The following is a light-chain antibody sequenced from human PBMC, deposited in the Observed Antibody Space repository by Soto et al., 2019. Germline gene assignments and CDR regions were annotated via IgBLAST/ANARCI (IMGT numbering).Light chain of an antibody. CDR3: SSFTGASTI. J-gene: IGLJ1*01. CDR2: EVT. Sequence: QSVLAQPPSASGSPGQSVAISCTGTSSDVGGYNYVSWYQQHPGKAPKLVIYEVTTRPSGVPDRFSGSKSGNTASLTVSGLQAEDEADYYCSSFTGASTIFGTGTKVTVL. CDR1: SSDVGGYNY. V-gene: IGLV2-8*01.